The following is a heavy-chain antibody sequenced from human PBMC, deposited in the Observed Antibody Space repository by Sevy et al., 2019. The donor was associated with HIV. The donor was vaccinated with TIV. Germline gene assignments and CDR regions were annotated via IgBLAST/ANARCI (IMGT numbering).Heavy chain of an antibody. CDR3: AREWVVVGQHGLGQSGYYGMDV. CDR2: INPNSGGT. J-gene: IGHJ6*02. D-gene: IGHD2-15*01. V-gene: IGHV1-2*06. Sequence: ASVKVSCKASGYTFTGYYMHWVRQAPGQGLEWMGRINPNSGGTNYAQKFKGRVTMTRDTSISTAYMELSRLRSDDTAVCYCAREWVVVGQHGLGQSGYYGMDVWGQGTTVTVSS. CDR1: GYTFTGYY.